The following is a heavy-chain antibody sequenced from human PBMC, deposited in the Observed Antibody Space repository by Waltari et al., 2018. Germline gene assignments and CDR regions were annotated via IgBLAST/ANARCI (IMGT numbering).Heavy chain of an antibody. CDR1: GYTFTNYY. CDR3: ARDTMIFGVITLNY. V-gene: IGHV1-2*06. J-gene: IGHJ4*02. CDR2: INPDSGDT. Sequence: QVQLVQSGAEVEKPGASVKVSCKASGYTFTNYYIHWVRQAPGQGLEWMGRINPDSGDTNYAQKFQGRVAMTRDTSISTVYMELSSLRSDDTAVYFCARDTMIFGVITLNYWGRGTLVTVSP. D-gene: IGHD3-22*01.